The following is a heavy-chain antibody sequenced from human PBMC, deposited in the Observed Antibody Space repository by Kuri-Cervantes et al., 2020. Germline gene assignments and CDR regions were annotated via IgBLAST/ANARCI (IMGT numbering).Heavy chain of an antibody. CDR3: ASIPSPSHDYGDY. Sequence: SVKVSCKASGYTFTYRYLHWVRQAPGQALEWMGWITPFNGNTNYAQKFQDRVTITRDRSMSTAYMELSSLRSEDTAVYYCASIPSPSHDYGDYWGRGTLVTVSS. V-gene: IGHV1-45*02. CDR1: GYTFTYRY. J-gene: IGHJ4*02. CDR2: ITPFNGNT.